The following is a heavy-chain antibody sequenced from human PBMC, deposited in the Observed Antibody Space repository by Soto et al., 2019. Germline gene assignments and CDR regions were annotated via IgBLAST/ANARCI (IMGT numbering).Heavy chain of an antibody. V-gene: IGHV3-9*01. J-gene: IGHJ4*02. CDR1: GFTFNDYD. CDR2: ISWNSANK. D-gene: IGHD6-13*01. Sequence: EVQLVESGGDLVQPGRSLRLSCAASGFTFNDYDMHWVRQPPGKGLEWVAGISWNSANKAFADSVKGRFTISRDNAKNSLYLEMNSLRAEDTALYYCSKMSAAASSDYGGQGSMVTVYS. CDR3: SKMSAAASSDY.